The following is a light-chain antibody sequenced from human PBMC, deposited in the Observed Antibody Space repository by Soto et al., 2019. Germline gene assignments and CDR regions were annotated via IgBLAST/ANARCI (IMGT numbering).Light chain of an antibody. CDR3: SSYTNSITLVV. CDR1: SNDVGGYNF. CDR2: DVS. Sequence: QSALTQPASVSGSPGQSITISCTGTSNDVGGYNFVSWYQHHPGKAPKLMIYDVSDRPSGISDRFSGSKSGNTASLTNSGLQPEDEADYYCSSYTNSITLVVFGGGTQLTVL. V-gene: IGLV2-14*03. J-gene: IGLJ2*01.